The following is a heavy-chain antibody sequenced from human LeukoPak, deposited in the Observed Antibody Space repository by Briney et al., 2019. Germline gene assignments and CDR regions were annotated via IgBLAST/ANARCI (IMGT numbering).Heavy chain of an antibody. J-gene: IGHJ6*04. CDR1: GFTFSSYG. CDR2: IWSDGSNK. V-gene: IGHV3-33*01. Sequence: GGSLRLSCAATGFTFSSYGLHWVRQAPGNGLEWVAVIWSDGSNKYYADSVKGRFTISRDNSKNSLYLQMNSLRAEDTAVYYCARSEGYYDILTGYYYYYGMDVWGKGTTVTVSS. D-gene: IGHD3-9*01. CDR3: ARSEGYYDILTGYYYYYGMDV.